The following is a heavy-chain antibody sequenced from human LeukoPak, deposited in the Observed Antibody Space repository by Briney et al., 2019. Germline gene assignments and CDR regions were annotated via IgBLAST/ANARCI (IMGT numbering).Heavy chain of an antibody. CDR3: ARDARSGSGSYYLWFDY. CDR2: ISSNGGST. D-gene: IGHD1-26*01. CDR1: GFTFSSYA. V-gene: IGHV3-64*01. Sequence: GGSLRLSCAASGFTFSSYAMHWVRQAPGKGLEYVSAISSNGGSTYYANSVKGGFTISRDNSKNTLYLQMGSLRAEDMAVYYCARDARSGSGSYYLWFDYWGQGTLVTVSS. J-gene: IGHJ4*02.